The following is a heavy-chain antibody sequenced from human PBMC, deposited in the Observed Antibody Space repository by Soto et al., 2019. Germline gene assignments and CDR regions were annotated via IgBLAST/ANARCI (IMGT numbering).Heavy chain of an antibody. Sequence: SETLSLTCTVSGGSISSYYWSWIRQPPGKGLEWIGYIYYSGSTNYNPSLKSRVTISVDTSKSQFSLKLSSVTAADTAVYYCARVDYGDYYAFDIWGQGTMVTVSS. CDR3: ARVDYGDYYAFDI. CDR2: IYYSGST. D-gene: IGHD4-17*01. J-gene: IGHJ3*02. V-gene: IGHV4-59*01. CDR1: GGSISSYY.